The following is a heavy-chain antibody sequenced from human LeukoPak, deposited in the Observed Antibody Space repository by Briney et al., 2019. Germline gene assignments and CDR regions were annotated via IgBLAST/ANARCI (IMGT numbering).Heavy chain of an antibody. V-gene: IGHV1-2*06. D-gene: IGHD6-25*01. CDR1: GYTFTNYY. J-gene: IGHJ4*02. Sequence: ASVKVSCKASGYTFTNYYIHWVRQAPGQGLEWMGRINPNSGGTNYAQKFQGRVTMTRDTSISTAYMELSRLRSDDTAVYYCAREGVRLSVNYWGQGTLVTVSS. CDR3: AREGVRLSVNY. CDR2: INPNSGGT.